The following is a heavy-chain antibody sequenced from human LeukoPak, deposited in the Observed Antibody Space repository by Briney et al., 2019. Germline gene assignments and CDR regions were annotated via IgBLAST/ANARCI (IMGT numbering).Heavy chain of an antibody. D-gene: IGHD1-26*01. CDR2: ISYSGTT. CDR1: GASISSTSYY. J-gene: IGHJ4*02. Sequence: SETLSLTCSVSGASISSTSYYWGWIRRPPGKGLEWIGSISYSGTTFYSPSLESRVTISADTSKNQFSLKLSSVTAADTAVYYCARSPQVGLGGATALDYWGQGTLVTVSS. V-gene: IGHV4-39*07. CDR3: ARSPQVGLGGATALDY.